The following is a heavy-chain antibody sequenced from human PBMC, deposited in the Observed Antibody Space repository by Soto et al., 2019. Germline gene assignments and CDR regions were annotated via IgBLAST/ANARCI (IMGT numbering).Heavy chain of an antibody. Sequence: SETLSLTCTVSGGSISGYYWSWIRQHPGKGMEWIGYIYYSGSTYYNPSLKSRVTISVDTSKNQFSLKLSSVTAADTAVYYCARGKTVAAAGPFDYWGQGTLVTVSS. CDR1: GGSISGYY. CDR3: ARGKTVAAAGPFDY. V-gene: IGHV4-31*03. J-gene: IGHJ4*02. D-gene: IGHD6-13*01. CDR2: IYYSGST.